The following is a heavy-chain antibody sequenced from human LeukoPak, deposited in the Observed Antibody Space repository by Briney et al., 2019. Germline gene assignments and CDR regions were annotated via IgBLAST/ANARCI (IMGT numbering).Heavy chain of an antibody. CDR2: IWYDGSNK. CDR1: GFTFSSYG. Sequence: GGSLRLSCAASGFTFSSYGMHWVRQAPGKGLEWVAVIWYDGSNKYYADSVKGRFTISRDNSKNTLYLQMNSLRAEDTAVYYCARYAPVTVTLDYWGQGTLVTVSS. J-gene: IGHJ4*02. D-gene: IGHD4-17*01. V-gene: IGHV3-33*01. CDR3: ARYAPVTVTLDY.